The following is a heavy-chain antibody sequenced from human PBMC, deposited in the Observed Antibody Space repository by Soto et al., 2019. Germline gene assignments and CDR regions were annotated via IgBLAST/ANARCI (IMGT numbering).Heavy chain of an antibody. J-gene: IGHJ3*02. V-gene: IGHV3-23*01. CDR1: GFTFSSYA. Sequence: GSLRLSCAASGFTFSSYAMSWVRQAPGKGLEWVSAISGSGGSTYYADSVKGRFTISRDNSKNTLYLQMNSLRAEDTAVYYCAKDDAFLRGSGSFNAFDIWGQGTMVTVSS. CDR3: AKDDAFLRGSGSFNAFDI. D-gene: IGHD3-10*01. CDR2: ISGSGGST.